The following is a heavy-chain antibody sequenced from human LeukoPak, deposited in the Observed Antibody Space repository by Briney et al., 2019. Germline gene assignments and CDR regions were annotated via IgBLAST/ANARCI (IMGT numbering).Heavy chain of an antibody. D-gene: IGHD1-26*01. J-gene: IGHJ4*02. CDR2: ISSSSSYI. V-gene: IGHV3-21*01. CDR3: ARKGIVGVSYFDY. Sequence: PGGSLRLSCAASGFTFSSYSMNWVRQAPGKGLEWVSSISSSSSYIYYADSVKGRFTISRDNAKNSLYLQMNSLRAEDTAVYYCARKGIVGVSYFDYWGQGTLVTVSS. CDR1: GFTFSSYS.